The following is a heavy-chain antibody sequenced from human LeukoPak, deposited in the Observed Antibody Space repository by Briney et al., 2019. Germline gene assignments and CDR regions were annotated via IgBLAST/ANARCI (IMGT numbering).Heavy chain of an antibody. D-gene: IGHD2-15*01. V-gene: IGHV3-30*02. CDR1: GFTFSSYG. Sequence: GGSLRLSCAASGFTFSSYGMHWVRQAPGKGLEWVAFIRYDGSNKYYADSVKGRFTISRDNSKNTLYLQMNSLRAEDTAVYYCAKGYCSGGSCYSGFDYWGQGTLVTVSS. J-gene: IGHJ4*02. CDR2: IRYDGSNK. CDR3: AKGYCSGGSCYSGFDY.